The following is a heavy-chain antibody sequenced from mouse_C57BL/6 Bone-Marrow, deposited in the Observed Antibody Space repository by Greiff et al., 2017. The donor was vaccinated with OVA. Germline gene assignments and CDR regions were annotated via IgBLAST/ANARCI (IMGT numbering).Heavy chain of an antibody. CDR3: AVYYGYDVWFAY. CDR1: GFSLTSYA. CDR2: IWTGGGT. Sequence: VKLVESGPGLVAPSQSLSITCTVSGFSLTSYAISWVRQPPGKGLEWLGVIWTGGGTNYNSALKSRLSISKDNSKSQVFLKMNSLQTDDTARYYCAVYYGYDVWFAYWGQGTLVTVSA. J-gene: IGHJ3*01. V-gene: IGHV2-9-1*01. D-gene: IGHD2-2*01.